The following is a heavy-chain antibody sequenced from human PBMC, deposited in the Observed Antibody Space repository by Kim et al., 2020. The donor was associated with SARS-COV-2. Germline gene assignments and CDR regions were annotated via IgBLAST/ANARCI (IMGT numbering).Heavy chain of an antibody. CDR3: ARMVFGDVVVTAGGPGHWYFDL. D-gene: IGHD2-21*02. CDR2: IMEDGSEQ. CDR1: EFTFNKHW. J-gene: IGHJ2*01. Sequence: GGSLRLSCVASEFTFNKHWTSWLRQAPGKGLEWVSNIMEDGSEQYYVDSVKGRFTVSRDNAKNSLYLQMHSLRAEDTGMYYCARMVFGDVVVTAGGPGHWYFDLWGRGNLVTVSS. V-gene: IGHV3-7*03.